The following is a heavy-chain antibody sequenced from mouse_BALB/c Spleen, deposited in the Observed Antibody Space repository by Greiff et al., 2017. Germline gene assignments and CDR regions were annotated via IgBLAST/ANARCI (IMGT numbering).Heavy chain of an antibody. CDR2: INPSTGYT. V-gene: IGHV1-7*01. Sequence: VQLVESGAELAKPGASVKMSCKASGYTFTSYWMHWVKQRPGQGLEWIGYINPSTGYTEYNQKFKDKATLTADKSSSTAYMQLSSLTSEDSAVYYCARFDYDDGDWYFDVWGAGTTVTVSS. J-gene: IGHJ1*01. CDR3: ARFDYDDGDWYFDV. CDR1: GYTFTSYW. D-gene: IGHD2-4*01.